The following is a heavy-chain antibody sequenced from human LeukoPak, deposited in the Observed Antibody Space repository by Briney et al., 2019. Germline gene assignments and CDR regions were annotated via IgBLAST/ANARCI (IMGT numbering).Heavy chain of an antibody. CDR1: GGTFSSYA. V-gene: IGHV1-69*13. D-gene: IGHD2-2*01. Sequence: SVKVSCKASGGTFSSYAISWVRQAPGQGLEWMGGIIPIFGTANYAQKFQGRVTITADESTSTAYMELSSLRSEDTAVYYCARVVLGHCSSTSCHHLDYWGQGTLVTVSS. J-gene: IGHJ4*02. CDR3: ARVVLGHCSSTSCHHLDY. CDR2: IIPIFGTA.